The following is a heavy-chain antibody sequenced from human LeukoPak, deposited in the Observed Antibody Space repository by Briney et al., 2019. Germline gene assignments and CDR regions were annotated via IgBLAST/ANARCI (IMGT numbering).Heavy chain of an antibody. D-gene: IGHD7-27*01. Sequence: PSETLSLTCTVSGGSISSGGYYWSWIRQPPGKGLEWIGNIYHSGSTYYNPSLKSRVTISVDRSKNQFSLKLSSVTAADTAVYYCARARGTPARGRVRNWGIFDYWGQGTLVTVSS. J-gene: IGHJ4*02. CDR1: GGSISSGGYY. CDR3: ARARGTPARGRVRNWGIFDY. V-gene: IGHV4-30-2*01. CDR2: IYHSGST.